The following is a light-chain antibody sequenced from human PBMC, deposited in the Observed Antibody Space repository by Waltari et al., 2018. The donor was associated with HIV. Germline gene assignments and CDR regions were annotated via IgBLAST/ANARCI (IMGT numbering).Light chain of an antibody. Sequence: QSVLTQPPSASGTPGQRVTIPCSGSRSNIGSNTVNWYQPLPGTAPNLLNYSNTQRPSGVPDRFSGSKSGTSASLAISGLQSEVEADYYCATWDDSLNGPVFGGGTQLTVL. J-gene: IGLJ2*01. CDR1: RSNIGSNT. CDR3: ATWDDSLNGPV. CDR2: SNT. V-gene: IGLV1-44*01.